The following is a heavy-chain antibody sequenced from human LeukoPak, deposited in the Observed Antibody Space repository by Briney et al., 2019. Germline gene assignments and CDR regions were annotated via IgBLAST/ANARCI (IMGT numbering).Heavy chain of an antibody. J-gene: IGHJ4*02. CDR1: GFTFSSYA. Sequence: TGGSLRLSCAASGFTFSSYAMHWVRQAPGKGLEWVAVISYDGSNKYYADSVKGRFTISRDNSKNTLFLQMNSLRAEDTAVYYCARDDNYGDYEYYFDYWGQGALVTVSS. CDR2: ISYDGSNK. CDR3: ARDDNYGDYEYYFDY. V-gene: IGHV3-30*04. D-gene: IGHD4-17*01.